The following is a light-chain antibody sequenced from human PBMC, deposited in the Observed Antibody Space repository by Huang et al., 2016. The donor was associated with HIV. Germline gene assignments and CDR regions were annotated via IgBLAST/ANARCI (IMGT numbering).Light chain of an antibody. CDR1: RDISTF. CDR2: AAS. J-gene: IGKJ1*01. Sequence: MTQSPPSLSASIVDSVTLTCRASRDISTFLAWSQQKPGKPPRLLIYAASILHSGVPSRFSGGGSETNFTLTVSSLQPEDVANYYCQKYDSAPRTFGQGTKLEL. V-gene: IGKV1-27*01. CDR3: QKYDSAPRT.